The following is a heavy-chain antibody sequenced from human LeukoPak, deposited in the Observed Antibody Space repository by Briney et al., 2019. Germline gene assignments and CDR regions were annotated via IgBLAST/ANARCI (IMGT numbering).Heavy chain of an antibody. CDR3: ARGFGEAAGSYVSYYFDY. CDR2: INHSGST. V-gene: IGHV4-34*01. D-gene: IGHD6-13*01. Sequence: PSETLSLTCTVSGGSISSYYWSWIRQPPGKGLEWIGEINHSGSTNYNPSLKSRVTISVDTSKNQFSLKLSSVTAADTAVYYCARGFGEAAGSYVSYYFDYWGQGTLVTVSS. J-gene: IGHJ4*02. CDR1: GGSISSYY.